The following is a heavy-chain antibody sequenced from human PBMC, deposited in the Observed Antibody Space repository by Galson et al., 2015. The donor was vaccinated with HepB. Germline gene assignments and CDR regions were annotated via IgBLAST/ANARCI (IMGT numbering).Heavy chain of an antibody. Sequence: SLRLSCAASGFIFNSYAMTWVRQAPGKGLEWVAFISYDGSNKYYADSVKGRFTISRDNSKNMLYLQMNSLRPEDTAVYYCAREPYSSGWSKRGRYFDYWGQGALVTVSS. CDR1: GFIFNSYA. J-gene: IGHJ4*02. V-gene: IGHV3-30-3*01. D-gene: IGHD6-19*01. CDR3: AREPYSSGWSKRGRYFDY. CDR2: ISYDGSNK.